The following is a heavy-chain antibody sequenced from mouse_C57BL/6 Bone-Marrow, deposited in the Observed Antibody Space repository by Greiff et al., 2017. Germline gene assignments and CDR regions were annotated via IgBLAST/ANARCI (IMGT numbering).Heavy chain of an antibody. V-gene: IGHV1-50*01. D-gene: IGHD2-3*01. CDR3: ARWGRGLLDY. J-gene: IGHJ2*01. Sequence: VQLQQPGAELVKPGASVKLSCKASGYTFTSYWMQWVKQRPGQGLEWIGEIDPSDSYTNYNQKFKGKATLTVDTSSSTAYMQLSSLTAEDSAVYYCARWGRGLLDYWGQGTTLTVSS. CDR2: IDPSDSYT. CDR1: GYTFTSYW.